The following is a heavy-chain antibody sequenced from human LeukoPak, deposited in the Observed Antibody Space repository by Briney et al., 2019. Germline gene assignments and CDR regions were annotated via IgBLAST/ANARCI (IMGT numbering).Heavy chain of an antibody. Sequence: PGGSLRLSCAASGFTFSRNWMHWVRQAPGEGLVWVSRINGEGSSTSYADSVKGRFTISRDNAKNTLYLQMNSLRAEDTAVYYCAPWRGLPNVGWGQGTLVTVSS. V-gene: IGHV3-74*01. CDR3: APWRGLPNVG. D-gene: IGHD1-26*01. J-gene: IGHJ4*02. CDR1: GFTFSRNW. CDR2: INGEGSST.